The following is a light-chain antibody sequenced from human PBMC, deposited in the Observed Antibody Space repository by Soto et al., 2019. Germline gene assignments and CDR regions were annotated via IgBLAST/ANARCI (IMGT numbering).Light chain of an antibody. V-gene: IGKV1-39*01. CDR1: QSISSY. J-gene: IGKJ4*01. Sequence: DIQMTQSPSSLSASVGDRVTITCRASQSISSYLNWYQQKPGKAPKLLIYAASSLQSGVPSRFSGRGSGPDFTLTISSLQPEDFATYYCQQSYSTPRLAFGGGTKVEIK. CDR2: AAS. CDR3: QQSYSTPRLA.